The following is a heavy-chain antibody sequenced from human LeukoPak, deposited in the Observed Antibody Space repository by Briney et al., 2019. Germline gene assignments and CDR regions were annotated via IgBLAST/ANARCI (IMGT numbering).Heavy chain of an antibody. D-gene: IGHD6-6*01. J-gene: IGHJ4*02. V-gene: IGHV4-59*01. CDR3: ARTLSEYSSSSLGY. CDR1: GGSISSYY. Sequence: SETLSLTCTVPGGSISSYYWSWIRQPPGKGLEWIGYIYYSGSTNYHPSLKSRVTISVDTSRNQFSLKLSSVTAADTAVYYCARTLSEYSSSSLGYWGQGTLVTVSS. CDR2: IYYSGST.